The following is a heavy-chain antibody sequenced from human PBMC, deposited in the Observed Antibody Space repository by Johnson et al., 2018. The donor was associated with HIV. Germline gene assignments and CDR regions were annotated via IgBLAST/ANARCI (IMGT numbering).Heavy chain of an antibody. J-gene: IGHJ3*02. Sequence: VQLVESGGGLVQSGSPLRLSHAASGFTFDDYAMHWVRQAPGKGLEWVSGISWNSGNKYYAESVQGRFNISRDNPKNTLYLQMDSLRIEDTAVYYRAVLTTGGLRVGNFDIWGQGTMVTVSS. CDR2: ISWNSGNK. V-gene: IGHV3-9*01. CDR1: GFTFDDYA. D-gene: IGHD4/OR15-4a*01. CDR3: AVLTTGGLRVGNFDI.